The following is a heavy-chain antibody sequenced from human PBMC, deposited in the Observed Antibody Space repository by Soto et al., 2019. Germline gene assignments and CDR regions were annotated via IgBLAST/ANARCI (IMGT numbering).Heavy chain of an antibody. CDR1: GGSISSTDHY. Sequence: HLQLQESGPGLVKASETLSLTCTVSGGSISSTDHYWGWVRQPPGKGLEWLGSIYFAGSTFHNPALKSRATIFVDTSRNQFSLRLTTVTASDTAVYYCARLVFHCLRGICDDYSFYGLDVWGQGTTVTVSS. V-gene: IGHV4-39*01. J-gene: IGHJ6*02. D-gene: IGHD3-3*02. CDR2: IYFAGST. CDR3: ARLVFHCLRGICDDYSFYGLDV.